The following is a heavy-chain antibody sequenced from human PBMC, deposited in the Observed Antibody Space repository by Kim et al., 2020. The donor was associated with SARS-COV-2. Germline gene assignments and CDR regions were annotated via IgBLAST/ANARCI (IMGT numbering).Heavy chain of an antibody. Sequence: SVKVSCKASGGTFSSYAISWVRQAPGQGLEWMGGIIPIFGTANYAQKFQGRVTITADESTSTAYMELSSLRSEDTAVYYCARAFNRVVPAAVVNWFDTWGQGTLVTVSS. CDR3: ARAFNRVVPAAVVNWFDT. J-gene: IGHJ5*02. D-gene: IGHD2-2*01. CDR2: IIPIFGTA. CDR1: GGTFSSYA. V-gene: IGHV1-69*13.